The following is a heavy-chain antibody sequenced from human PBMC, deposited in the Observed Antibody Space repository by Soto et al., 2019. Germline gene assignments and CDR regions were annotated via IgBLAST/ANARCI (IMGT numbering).Heavy chain of an antibody. D-gene: IGHD4-17*01. CDR2: IYYSGST. CDR1: GGSISSSIYY. Sequence: SETLSLTCTVSGGSISSSIYYWGWIRQPPGKGLEWIGSIYYSGSTYYNPSLKSRVTISVDTSKNQFSLKLSSVTAADTAVYYCARHRTVTTSDFDYWGQGTLVTVSS. J-gene: IGHJ4*02. V-gene: IGHV4-39*01. CDR3: ARHRTVTTSDFDY.